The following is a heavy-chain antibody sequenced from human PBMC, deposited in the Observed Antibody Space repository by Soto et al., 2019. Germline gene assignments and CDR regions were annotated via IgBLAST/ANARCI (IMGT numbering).Heavy chain of an antibody. D-gene: IGHD3-22*01. Sequence: EVQLVESGGGLVQPGGSLRLSCAASGFTFSSYAMHWVRQAPGKGLEYVSAISSNGGSTYYANSVKGRFTISRDNSKNTLYLQMGSLRVEDMAVYYCARGRGPPYYYDSSGYQDYWGQGTLVTVSS. J-gene: IGHJ4*02. CDR2: ISSNGGST. V-gene: IGHV3-64*01. CDR1: GFTFSSYA. CDR3: ARGRGPPYYYDSSGYQDY.